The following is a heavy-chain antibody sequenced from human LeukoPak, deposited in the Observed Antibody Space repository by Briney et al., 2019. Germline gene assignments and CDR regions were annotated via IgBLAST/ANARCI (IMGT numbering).Heavy chain of an antibody. CDR1: GFTFTSYS. V-gene: IGHV3-15*07. CDR2: IRSNAYGGAT. CDR3: TRGSNRDDSSDFDC. Sequence: NPGGSLRLSCAASGFTFTSYSMNWVRQAPGKGLEWVGRIRSNAYGGATESAAPVTGRFTISRDDSENTLYLQMNSLKIEDTAVYYCTRGSNRDDSSDFDCWGQGTLVTVSS. D-gene: IGHD3-22*01. J-gene: IGHJ4*02.